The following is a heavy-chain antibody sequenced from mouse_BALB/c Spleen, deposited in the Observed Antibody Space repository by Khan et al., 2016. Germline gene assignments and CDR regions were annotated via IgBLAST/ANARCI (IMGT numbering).Heavy chain of an antibody. CDR3: ARDLNWYFDV. CDR1: GFTFSDYY. J-gene: IGHJ1*01. CDR2: ISDGGSYT. V-gene: IGHV5-4*02. Sequence: EVQLQESGGGLVKPGGSLKLSCAASGFTFSDYYMYWVRQTPEKRLEWVATISDGGSYTYYPDSVKGRFTISRDNAKNNLYLQMSSLKSEDTAMYYCARDLNWYFDVWGAGTTVTVSS.